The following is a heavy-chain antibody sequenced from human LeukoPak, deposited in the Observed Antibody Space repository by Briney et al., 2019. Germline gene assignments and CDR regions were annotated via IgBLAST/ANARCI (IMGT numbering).Heavy chain of an antibody. J-gene: IGHJ5*02. CDR3: ARDGYQVPTIFGTFDP. CDR1: GFTFSIYT. Sequence: GGSLRLSCAASGFTFSIYTMNWVRQAPGKGLEWVSLISAGSRHIYYADSVRGRFTISRDDAKNSLYLQMNSLRAEDTAVYYCARDGYQVPTIFGTFDPWGQGTLVTVSS. CDR2: ISAGSRHI. V-gene: IGHV3-21*01. D-gene: IGHD3-3*01.